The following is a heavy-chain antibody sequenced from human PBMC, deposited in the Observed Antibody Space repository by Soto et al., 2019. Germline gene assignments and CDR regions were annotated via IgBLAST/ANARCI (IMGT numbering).Heavy chain of an antibody. D-gene: IGHD6-13*01. V-gene: IGHV3-30*18. CDR3: AKDCSGTWSFDS. J-gene: IGHJ4*02. Sequence: GSLRLSCPASGFIFSNYGMHWVRQAPGKGLEWVAAILYDGSSSYHADSVKGRFTISRDNSKNILYLQMNSLRPEDTAVYYCAKDCSGTWSFDSWGRGTLVTVSS. CDR1: GFIFSNYG. CDR2: ILYDGSSS.